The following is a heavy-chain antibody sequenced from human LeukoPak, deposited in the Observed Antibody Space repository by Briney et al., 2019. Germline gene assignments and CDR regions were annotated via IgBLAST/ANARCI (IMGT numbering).Heavy chain of an antibody. CDR3: ASCPGDTTNWLY. D-gene: IGHD1-1*01. CDR1: GFTFSSCW. Sequence: GGSLRLSCAASGFTFSSCWMSWVRQAPGKGLEWEASINRDGSAKLYVDSVKGRFTISRDNAENSLHLQMNSLRVEDTAVYYCASCPGDTTNWLYWGQGGLVTVSS. CDR2: INRDGSAK. J-gene: IGHJ4*02. V-gene: IGHV3-7*01.